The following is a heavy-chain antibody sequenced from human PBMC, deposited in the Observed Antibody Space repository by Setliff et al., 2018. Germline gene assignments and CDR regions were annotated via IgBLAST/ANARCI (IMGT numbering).Heavy chain of an antibody. V-gene: IGHV4-39*07. CDR3: ARFLDPRDGYQNSPGFDF. CDR2: IYYSGST. D-gene: IGHD2-21*01. Sequence: SETLSLTCTVSGDSITSSNYYWGWIRQPPGKGLEWIGSIYYSGSTYYNPSLRSRVTISVDISKNQVSLKLSYMTAADTAVYYCARFLDPRDGYQNSPGFDFWGQGALVTVSS. CDR1: GDSITSSNYY. J-gene: IGHJ4*02.